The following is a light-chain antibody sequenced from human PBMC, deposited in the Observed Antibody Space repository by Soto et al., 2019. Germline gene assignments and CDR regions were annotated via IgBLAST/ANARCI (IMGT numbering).Light chain of an antibody. V-gene: IGKV1-39*01. Sequence: DIQMTQSPSSLSASVGDRVTITCRASQSISSYLNWYQQKPGKAPKLLIYAASSLQSGVPSRFSGSGSGTDFTLTIISLQPEDFATYYCQQSYSTPFTFGQGTLLEIK. CDR2: AAS. J-gene: IGKJ5*01. CDR3: QQSYSTPFT. CDR1: QSISSY.